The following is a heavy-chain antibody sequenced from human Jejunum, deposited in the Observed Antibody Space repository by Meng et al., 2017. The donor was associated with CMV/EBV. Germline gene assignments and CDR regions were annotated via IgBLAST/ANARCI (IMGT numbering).Heavy chain of an antibody. J-gene: IGHJ6*02. CDR3: AADWKDVWSWGV. CDR2: IVVGSGNT. Sequence: ASGFTFSTSGIQWVRQARGQRLEWIGWIVVGSGNTNYAQRFQERVTVTRDMSTSTAYMEVSSLTSEDTAVYYCAADWKDVWSWGVWGQGTTVTVSS. CDR1: GFTFSTSG. D-gene: IGHD3-10*01. V-gene: IGHV1-58*02.